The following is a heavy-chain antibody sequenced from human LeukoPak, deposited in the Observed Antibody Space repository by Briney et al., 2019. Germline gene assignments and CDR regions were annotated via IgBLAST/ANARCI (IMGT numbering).Heavy chain of an antibody. Sequence: SETLSLTCTGSGDSISSYYWSWIRQPPGKGLESIGYISYSGSTTYNPSLKSRVTISVDTSKNQFSLKLSSLTAADTAVYYCARGAVAASRPFFDYWGQGTLVTVSS. D-gene: IGHD6-19*01. V-gene: IGHV4-59*01. CDR2: ISYSGST. J-gene: IGHJ4*02. CDR1: GDSISSYY. CDR3: ARGAVAASRPFFDY.